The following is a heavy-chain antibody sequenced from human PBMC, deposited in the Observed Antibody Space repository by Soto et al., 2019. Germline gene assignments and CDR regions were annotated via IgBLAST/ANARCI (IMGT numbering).Heavy chain of an antibody. CDR3: ARRGQYCGPSDCRFDP. CDR1: GYSFSDYW. CDR2: IYPGDSDT. Sequence: GESLKISFKASGYSFSDYWICWVRQMPVRGLEWMGIIYPGDSDTRYSASFQGQVTISADKSISTTFLQWSSLKASDTAMYYCARRGQYCGPSDCRFDPWGQGTLFTVSS. D-gene: IGHD2-21*01. J-gene: IGHJ5*02. V-gene: IGHV5-51*01.